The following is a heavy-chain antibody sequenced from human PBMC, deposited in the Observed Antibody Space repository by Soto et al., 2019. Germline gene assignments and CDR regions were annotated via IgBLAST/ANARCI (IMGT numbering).Heavy chain of an antibody. Sequence: TSETLSLTCTVSGGSISSYYWSWIRQPPGKGLEWIGYIYYSGSTNYNPSLKSRVTISVDTSKNQFPLKLSSVTAADTAVYYCERYTMVRGVTSWGQGTLVTSPQ. D-gene: IGHD3-10*01. CDR1: GGSISSYY. CDR2: IYYSGST. CDR3: ERYTMVRGVTS. J-gene: IGHJ5*02. V-gene: IGHV4-59*08.